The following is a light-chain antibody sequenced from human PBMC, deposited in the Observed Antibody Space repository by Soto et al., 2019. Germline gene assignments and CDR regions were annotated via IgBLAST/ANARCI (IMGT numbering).Light chain of an antibody. J-gene: IGKJ5*01. CDR3: QQAYGCPVT. Sequence: DIQMTQSPSSVSASVGDSVTITCRASQNIISWLAWYQQKPGRAPKLLIYAASILQSGVPSRFSGSGSGTDFTLTINSLQPEDFATYYCQQAYGCPVTFGQGTRLEIK. CDR2: AAS. CDR1: QNIISW. V-gene: IGKV1-12*01.